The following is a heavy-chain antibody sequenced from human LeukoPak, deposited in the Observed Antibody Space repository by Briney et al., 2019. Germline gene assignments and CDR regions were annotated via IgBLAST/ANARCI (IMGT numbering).Heavy chain of an antibody. CDR1: GFRFTDYS. CDR3: ARVRSDRGVIKWFDP. CDR2: LGRSGEYK. J-gene: IGHJ5*02. V-gene: IGHV3-21*01. D-gene: IGHD3-10*01. Sequence: PGGSLRLSCAASGFRFTDYSMSWVRQAPGKGLEWVAGLGRSGEYKYYADSVKGRFTISRDNAKNSLYLQMNSLRAEDTAVYYCARVRSDRGVIKWFDPWGQGTLVTVSS.